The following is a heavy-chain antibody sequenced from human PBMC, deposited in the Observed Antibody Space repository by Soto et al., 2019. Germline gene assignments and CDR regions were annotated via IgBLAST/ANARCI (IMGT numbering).Heavy chain of an antibody. CDR3: AKDRAPHVDTAMVSDY. Sequence: GGSLRLSCAASGFTFSSYSMNWVRQAPGKGLEWVSYISSSTSIIYYADSVKGRFTISRDNAKNSLYLQMSSLRDEDTAVYYCAKDRAPHVDTAMVSDYWGQGTLVTVSS. V-gene: IGHV3-48*02. J-gene: IGHJ4*02. D-gene: IGHD5-18*01. CDR1: GFTFSSYS. CDR2: ISSSTSII.